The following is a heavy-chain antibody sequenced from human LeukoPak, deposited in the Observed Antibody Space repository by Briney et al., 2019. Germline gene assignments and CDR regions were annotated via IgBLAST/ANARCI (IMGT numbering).Heavy chain of an antibody. CDR3: SRVEGLGATTVGFDY. J-gene: IGHJ4*02. CDR2: IIPLFGIA. CDR1: GDTFSSTA. Sequence: GSSVKVSCKASGDTFSSTAISWVRQAPGQGLEWMGRIIPLFGIANYAQKFRGRVTITADKSTSTAYMELSSLRSEDTAVYYCSRVEGLGATTVGFDYWGQGTLVTVSS. D-gene: IGHD1-26*01. V-gene: IGHV1-69*04.